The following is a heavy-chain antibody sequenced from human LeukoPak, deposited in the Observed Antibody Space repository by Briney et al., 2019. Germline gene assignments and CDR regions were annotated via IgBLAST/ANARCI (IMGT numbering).Heavy chain of an antibody. D-gene: IGHD2-21*02. CDR2: IYYSGST. V-gene: IGHV4-39*01. CDR3: ARALAYCGGDCQIFDY. Sequence: SETLSLTCTVSGGSISSSSYYWGWIRQPPGKGLEWIGSIYYSGSTYYNPSLKSRVTISVDTSKNQFSLKLSSVTAADTAVYYCARALAYCGGDCQIFDYWGQGTLVTVSS. CDR1: GGSISSSSYY. J-gene: IGHJ4*02.